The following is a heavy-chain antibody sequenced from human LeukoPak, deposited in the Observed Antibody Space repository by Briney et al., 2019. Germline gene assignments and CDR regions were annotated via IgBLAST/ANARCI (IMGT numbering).Heavy chain of an antibody. CDR3: ANLAGYSYGPPTSY. CDR2: ISGSGGST. Sequence: GRSLGLSCAASGFTFSSYAMSWVRQAPGKGLEWVSAISGSGGSTYYADSVKGRFNISRDNSKNTLYLQMNSLRAEDTAVYYCANLAGYSYGPPTSYWGQGTLVTVSS. V-gene: IGHV3-23*01. J-gene: IGHJ4*02. D-gene: IGHD5-18*01. CDR1: GFTFSSYA.